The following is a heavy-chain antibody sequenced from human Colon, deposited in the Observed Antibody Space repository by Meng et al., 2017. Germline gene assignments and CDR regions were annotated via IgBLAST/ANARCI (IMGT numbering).Heavy chain of an antibody. CDR2: TSHSRRT. V-gene: IGHV4-4*02. Sequence: LKWCAPVVVQPSEPRSLTCGVCGGSISRSDWWSWVRQPPGKGLEWIGETSHSRRTNYSPSLKSRVTISLDKSKNQLSLKLNSVTAADTAVYYCASSDYYRSDYWGQGTLVTVSS. CDR1: GGSISRSDW. CDR3: ASSDYYRSDY. J-gene: IGHJ4*02. D-gene: IGHD3-22*01.